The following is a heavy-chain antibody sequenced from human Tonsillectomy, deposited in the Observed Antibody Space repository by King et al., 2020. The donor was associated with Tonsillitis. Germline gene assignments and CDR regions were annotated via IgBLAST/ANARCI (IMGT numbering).Heavy chain of an antibody. D-gene: IGHD3-10*01. J-gene: IGHJ4*02. CDR1: GFSFSSYG. V-gene: IGHV3-30*18. Sequence: VQLVQSGGGVVQPGRSLRLSCAASGFSFSSYGMHWVRQVPGEGLEWVALISYDGSTKEYADSVKGRFTISRDNSENTVFLQMNRLRAEDTAVYYCVKEGIIRGFVIQGDDYWGQGTLVTVSS. CDR2: ISYDGSTK. CDR3: VKEGIIRGFVIQGDDY.